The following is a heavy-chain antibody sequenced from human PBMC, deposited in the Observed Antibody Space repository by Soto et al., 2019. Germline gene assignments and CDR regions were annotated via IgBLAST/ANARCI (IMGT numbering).Heavy chain of an antibody. Sequence: QVQVVQSGAEVKKPGSSVKVSCKASGGYYRSYTITWVRQAPGRGLEWMGRVIPILGVVNYAQTFQGKVTFTADKSTSTAYMELSSLRSDDTAVYYCARESVGDYPLLDYWCQGTLVTVSS. V-gene: IGHV1-69*08. CDR3: ARESVGDYPLLDY. D-gene: IGHD4-17*01. CDR2: VIPILGVV. J-gene: IGHJ4*01. CDR1: GGYYRSYT.